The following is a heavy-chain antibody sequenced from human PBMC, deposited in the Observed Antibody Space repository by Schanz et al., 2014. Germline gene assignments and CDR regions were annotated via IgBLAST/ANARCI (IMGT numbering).Heavy chain of an antibody. CDR3: ASSGAGYSSSWDFDY. V-gene: IGHV1-69*04. CDR1: GYTFISYG. CDR2: IISILGIP. Sequence: QVQLVQSGAEVKKPGASVKVSCKASGYTFISYGIKWVRQAPGQGLEWMGRIISILGIPNYAQKFQGRVTFTADKSTFTAYMDVSSLRSEDTAVYYCASSGAGYSSSWDFDYWGQGTLVTVSS. D-gene: IGHD6-13*01. J-gene: IGHJ4*02.